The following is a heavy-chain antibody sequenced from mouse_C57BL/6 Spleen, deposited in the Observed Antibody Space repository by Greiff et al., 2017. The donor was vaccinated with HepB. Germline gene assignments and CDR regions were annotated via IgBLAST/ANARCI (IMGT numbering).Heavy chain of an antibody. J-gene: IGHJ4*01. CDR1: GYTFTSYC. V-gene: IGHV1-69*01. CDR2: IDPSDSYT. D-gene: IGHD3-3*01. CDR3: ARDGQGDYGMDY. Sequence: QVQLQQPGAELVMPGASVKLSCKASGYTFTSYCMHWVKQSPGQGLEWIGEIDPSDSYTNYNHKFKGKSTVNVDKASSTDYMQLSSLPSEDSAVYYGARDGQGDYGMDYWGQGTSVTVSS.